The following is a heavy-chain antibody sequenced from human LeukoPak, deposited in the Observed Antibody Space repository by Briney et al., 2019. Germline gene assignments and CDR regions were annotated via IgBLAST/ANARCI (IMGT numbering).Heavy chain of an antibody. CDR1: GFTVSSNY. CDR3: ARDQRYCSSSSCPWEPFDY. J-gene: IGHJ4*02. CDR2: IKQDGSEK. D-gene: IGHD2-2*01. Sequence: PGGSLRLSCAASGFTVSSNYMGWVRQAPGKGLEWVANIKQDGSEKYYVDSVKGRFTISRDNAKNSLYLQMNSLRAEDTAVYYCARDQRYCSSSSCPWEPFDYWGQGTLVTVSS. V-gene: IGHV3-7*05.